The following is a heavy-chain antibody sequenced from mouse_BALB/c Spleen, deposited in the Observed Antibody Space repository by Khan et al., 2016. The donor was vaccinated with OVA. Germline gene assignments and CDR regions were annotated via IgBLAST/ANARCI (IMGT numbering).Heavy chain of an antibody. D-gene: IGHD2-3*01. CDR2: ISSGGSYT. J-gene: IGHJ4*01. CDR3: ARQRGYYEGSAMDY. V-gene: IGHV5-6*01. CDR1: GFTFSSYG. Sequence: EVKLVESGGDLVKPGGSLKLSCAASGFTFSSYGMSWVRQTPDKRLEWVAAISSGGSYTYYPDSLKGRFTISRDNAKNTLYLQMSSLKSEDTAMYYCARQRGYYEGSAMDYWGQGTSVTVSS.